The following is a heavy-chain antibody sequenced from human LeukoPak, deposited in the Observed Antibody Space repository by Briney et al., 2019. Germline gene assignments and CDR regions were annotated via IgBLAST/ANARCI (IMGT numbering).Heavy chain of an antibody. CDR2: ISGSGGST. CDR3: ARDQKTYSGSYYGILDY. CDR1: GFTFSSYA. Sequence: GGSLRLSCAASGFTFSSYAMSWVRQAPGKGLEWVSAISGSGGSTYYADSVKGRFTISRDNAKNSLYLQMNSLRAEDTAVYYYARDQKTYSGSYYGILDYWGQGTLVTVSS. J-gene: IGHJ4*02. D-gene: IGHD1-26*01. V-gene: IGHV3-23*01.